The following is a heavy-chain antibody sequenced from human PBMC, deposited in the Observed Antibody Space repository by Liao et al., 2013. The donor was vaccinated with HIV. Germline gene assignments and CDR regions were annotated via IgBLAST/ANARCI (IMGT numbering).Heavy chain of an antibody. Sequence: QVQLQESGPGLVKPSQTLSLTCTVSGGSIRSGYYYWSWVRQPPGKGLEWIGYIYHSGSAYYHPSLKSRVTFSVDTSKNQFSLKLSSVTAADTAVYYCARGPRGSGWFFFDYWGQGTLVTVSS. D-gene: IGHD6-19*01. CDR1: GGSIRSGYYY. CDR3: ARGPRGSGWFFFDY. CDR2: IYHSGSA. J-gene: IGHJ4*02. V-gene: IGHV4-30-4*08.